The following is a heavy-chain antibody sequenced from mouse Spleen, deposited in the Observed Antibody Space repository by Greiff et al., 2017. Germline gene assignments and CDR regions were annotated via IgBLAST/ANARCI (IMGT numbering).Heavy chain of an antibody. J-gene: IGHJ1*01. CDR1: GFTFSSYA. CDR2: ISSGGSYT. V-gene: IGHV5-9-1*01. Sequence: EVKLMESGGGLVKPGGSLKLSCAASGFTFSSYAMSWVRQTPEKRLEWVATISSGGSYTYYPDSVKGRFTISRDNAKNTLYLQMSSLRSEDTAMYYCARLEGGWYFDVWGAGTTVTVSS. CDR3: ARLEGGWYFDV.